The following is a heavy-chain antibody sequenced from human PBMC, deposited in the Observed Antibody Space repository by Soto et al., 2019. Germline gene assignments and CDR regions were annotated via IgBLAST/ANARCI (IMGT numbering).Heavy chain of an antibody. D-gene: IGHD1-26*01. V-gene: IGHV4-59*01. CDR3: ARRYGGNFDY. CDR1: GGSISSYY. J-gene: IGHJ4*02. CDR2: IYYSGST. Sequence: SETLSLTCTVSGGSISSYYWSRIRQPPGKGLEWIGYIYYSGSTNYNPSLKSRVTISVDTSKNQFSLKVSSVTAADTAVYYCARRYGGNFDYWGQGTLVTVSS.